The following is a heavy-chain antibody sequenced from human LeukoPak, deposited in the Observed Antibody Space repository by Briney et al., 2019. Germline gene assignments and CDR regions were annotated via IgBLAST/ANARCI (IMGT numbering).Heavy chain of an antibody. CDR1: GGSTSSYY. V-gene: IGHV4-59*01. CDR3: ARDRGVVVGFYYMDV. J-gene: IGHJ6*03. CDR2: IYYSGST. D-gene: IGHD2-2*01. Sequence: SETLSLTCTVSGGSTSSYYWSWIRQPPGKGLEWIGYIYYSGSTNYNPSLKSRVTISVDTSKNQFSLKLSSVTAADTAVYYCARDRGVVVGFYYMDVWGKGTTVTVSS.